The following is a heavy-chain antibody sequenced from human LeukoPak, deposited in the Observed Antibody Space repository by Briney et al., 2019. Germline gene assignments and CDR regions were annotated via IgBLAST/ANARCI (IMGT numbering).Heavy chain of an antibody. Sequence: HAGGSLRLSCAASGFTFRSYWMHWVRQGPGKGLLWVARITNDGNTRTYVDSVKGRFTISGDNAKNTLYLQLNSLRAEDTAVYYCTREVSGSSYFDSWGQGTLVTVSS. V-gene: IGHV3-74*01. CDR1: GFTFRSYW. CDR2: ITNDGNTR. D-gene: IGHD1-26*01. J-gene: IGHJ4*02. CDR3: TREVSGSSYFDS.